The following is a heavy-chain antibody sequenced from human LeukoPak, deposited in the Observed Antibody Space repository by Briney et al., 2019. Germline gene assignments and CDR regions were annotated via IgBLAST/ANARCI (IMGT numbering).Heavy chain of an antibody. CDR1: GFTFSSYA. Sequence: PGGSLRLSCAASGFTFSSYAMHWVRQAPGKGLEWVAVISYSGSDKYYADSVKGRFTISRDNSKDTLYLQMNSLTAEDTAVYYCARLFNSIVVLTTYSDYWGQGTLVTVSS. CDR2: ISYSGSDK. V-gene: IGHV3-30*04. J-gene: IGHJ4*02. D-gene: IGHD1-26*01. CDR3: ARLFNSIVVLTTYSDY.